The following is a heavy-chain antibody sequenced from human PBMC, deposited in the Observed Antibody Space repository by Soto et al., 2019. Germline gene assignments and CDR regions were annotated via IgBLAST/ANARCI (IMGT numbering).Heavy chain of an antibody. V-gene: IGHV3-30*18. CDR2: ISYDGSNK. CDR3: AKQGVYYYDSSGPDY. D-gene: IGHD3-22*01. J-gene: IGHJ4*02. Sequence: GGSLRLSWAAAGVTFRSLGVHWVRQAPGKGLEWVAVISYDGSNKYYADSVKGRFTISRDNSKNTLYLQMNSLRAEDTAVYYCAKQGVYYYDSSGPDYWGQGTLVTVSS. CDR1: GVTFRSLG.